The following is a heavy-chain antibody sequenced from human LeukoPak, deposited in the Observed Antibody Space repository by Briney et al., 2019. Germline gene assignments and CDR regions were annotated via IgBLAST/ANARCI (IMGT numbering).Heavy chain of an antibody. CDR1: GGSISSYY. Sequence: SETLSLTCTVSGGSISSYYWSWIRQPPGKGLEWVGYIYYSGSTNYNPSLKSRVTISVDTSKNQFSLKLTSVTAADTAVYYCARHFSGDYYDSSGYSAFDIWGQGTMVTVSS. J-gene: IGHJ3*02. CDR2: IYYSGST. D-gene: IGHD3-22*01. V-gene: IGHV4-59*08. CDR3: ARHFSGDYYDSSGYSAFDI.